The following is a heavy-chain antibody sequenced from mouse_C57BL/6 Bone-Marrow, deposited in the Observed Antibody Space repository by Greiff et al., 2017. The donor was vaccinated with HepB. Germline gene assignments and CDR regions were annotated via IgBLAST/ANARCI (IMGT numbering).Heavy chain of an antibody. J-gene: IGHJ4*01. V-gene: IGHV14-1*01. D-gene: IGHD1-1*01. CDR1: GFNITDYY. Sequence: EVQLQESGAELVRPGASVKLSCTASGFNITDYYMHWVKQRPEQGLEWIGRIDPEDGDTEYAPKFQGKATMTADTSSNTAYLQLSSLTSEDTAVYYCTTPLLRREWLREGDYWGQGTSVTVAS. CDR3: TTPLLRREWLREGDY. CDR2: IDPEDGDT.